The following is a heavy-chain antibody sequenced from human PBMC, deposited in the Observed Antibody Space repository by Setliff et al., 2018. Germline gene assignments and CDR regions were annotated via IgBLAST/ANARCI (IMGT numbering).Heavy chain of an antibody. CDR3: ARERGDIVSTTSYYYYMDV. J-gene: IGHJ6*03. CDR1: GGTFSSYG. V-gene: IGHV1-69*05. CDR2: TIPNFGTT. D-gene: IGHD5-12*01. Sequence: SVNVSCKASGGTFSSYGISWVRQAPGQGLEWLGGTIPNFGTTNYAQEFQGRVTIITDESTSTAYMELSSLRFEDTAVYYCARERGDIVSTTSYYYYMDVWGKGTTVTVSS.